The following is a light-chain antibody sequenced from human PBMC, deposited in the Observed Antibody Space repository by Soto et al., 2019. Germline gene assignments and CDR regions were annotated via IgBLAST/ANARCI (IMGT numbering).Light chain of an antibody. CDR2: QDS. J-gene: IGLJ1*01. V-gene: IGLV3-1*01. CDR3: QAWDSSYV. Sequence: SYELTQPPSVSVSPGQTASITCSGDELGDKYACWYQQKPGQSPVLVIYQDSKRPSGIPERFSGSNSGNTATLTISGTQAMDEADYYCQAWDSSYVFGTGTKLTVL. CDR1: ELGDKY.